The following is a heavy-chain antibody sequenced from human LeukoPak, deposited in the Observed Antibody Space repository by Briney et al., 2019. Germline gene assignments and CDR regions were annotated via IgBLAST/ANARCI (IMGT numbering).Heavy chain of an antibody. J-gene: IGHJ6*03. V-gene: IGHV1-3*01. CDR1: GYTFTSYA. Sequence: ASVKVSCKASGYTFTSYAMHWVRQAPGQRLEWMGWINAGNGNTKYSQEFQGRVTMTRDTSISTAYMELSRLRSDDTAVYYCARSPCGSTSCYIGYYYYYYMDVWSKGTTVTVSS. D-gene: IGHD2-2*02. CDR2: INAGNGNT. CDR3: ARSPCGSTSCYIGYYYYYYMDV.